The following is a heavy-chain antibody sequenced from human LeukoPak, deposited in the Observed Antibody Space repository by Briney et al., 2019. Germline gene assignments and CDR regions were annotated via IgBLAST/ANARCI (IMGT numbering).Heavy chain of an antibody. Sequence: PSETLSLTCTVSGGSINSYYWTWIRQSAGKGLEWIGRMYSSGSTNYNPSLKSRVSMSVDTSKNQFSVKLTSVTAADTAVYYCARGGKATVVTMWGQGILVTVYS. D-gene: IGHD4-23*01. CDR2: MYSSGST. V-gene: IGHV4-4*07. J-gene: IGHJ4*02. CDR3: ARGGKATVVTM. CDR1: GGSINSYY.